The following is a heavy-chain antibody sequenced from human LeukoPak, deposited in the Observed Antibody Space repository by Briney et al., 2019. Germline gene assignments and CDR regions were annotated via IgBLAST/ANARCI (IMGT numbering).Heavy chain of an antibody. CDR2: ISYDGSNK. J-gene: IGHJ4*02. D-gene: IGHD3-9*01. CDR1: GFTFSSYA. V-gene: IGHV3-30*04. Sequence: QPGRSLRLSCAASGFTFSSYAMHWVRQAPGKGLEWVAVISYDGSNKYYADSVKGRFTISRDNSKNTLYLQMNSLRAEDTAVYYCARGPLIRCFDWFQDYWGQGTLVTVSS. CDR3: ARGPLIRCFDWFQDY.